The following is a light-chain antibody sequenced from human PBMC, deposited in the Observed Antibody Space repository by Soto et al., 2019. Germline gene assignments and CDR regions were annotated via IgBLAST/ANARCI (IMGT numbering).Light chain of an antibody. CDR3: QQYNNWPRT. V-gene: IGKV3-15*01. J-gene: IGKJ1*01. CDR2: GAS. CDR1: QSVSSN. Sequence: ELVMTQSPATLSVSPWERATLSCRASQSVSSNLAWYQQKPGQAPRLLIYGASTRATGIPARFSGSGSGTELTLTISSLQSEDFAVYYCQQYNNWPRTFGQGTKVDIK.